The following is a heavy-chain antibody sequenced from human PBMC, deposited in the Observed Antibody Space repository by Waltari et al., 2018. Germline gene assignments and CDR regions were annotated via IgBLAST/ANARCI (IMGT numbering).Heavy chain of an antibody. D-gene: IGHD6-6*01. CDR2: IYYSGRT. CDR1: GGSISSSSYY. CDR3: ARSSVAARSFVDY. Sequence: QLQLQESGPGLVKPSETLSLTCTVSGGSISSSSYYWGWIRHPPGKGLEWIGSIYYSGRTYYNPSLRSRVTISVDTSKNQFSLKLSSVTAADTAVYYCARSSVAARSFVDYWGQGTLVTVSS. V-gene: IGHV4-39*07. J-gene: IGHJ4*02.